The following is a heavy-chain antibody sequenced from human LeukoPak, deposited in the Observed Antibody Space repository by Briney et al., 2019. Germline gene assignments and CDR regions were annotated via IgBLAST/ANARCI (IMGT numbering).Heavy chain of an antibody. V-gene: IGHV3-21*01. CDR1: GFTFSSYS. Sequence: GGSLRLSCAASGFTFSSYSMNWVRQAPGKGLEWVSSISSSSSYIYYADSVKGRFTISRDNAKNSLYLQMNSLRAEDTAVYYCGKTTTGYSSGRYPGWPVDYWGQGTLVTVSS. CDR3: GKTTTGYSSGRYPGWPVDY. D-gene: IGHD6-19*01. J-gene: IGHJ4*02. CDR2: ISSSSSYI.